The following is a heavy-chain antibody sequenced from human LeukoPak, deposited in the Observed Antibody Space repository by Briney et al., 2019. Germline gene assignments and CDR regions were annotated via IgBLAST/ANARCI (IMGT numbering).Heavy chain of an antibody. Sequence: PSETLSLTCAVYGGSFRGYYWSWIRQPPGKGLVWIGEINPSGSTNHNPSLSGRVTISVETSKNQFSLTLRSVTDADTAVYYCARGGGNYYMDVWAKGTTVTVSS. D-gene: IGHD3-16*01. V-gene: IGHV4-34*01. CDR2: INPSGST. CDR1: GGSFRGYY. J-gene: IGHJ6*03. CDR3: ARGGGNYYMDV.